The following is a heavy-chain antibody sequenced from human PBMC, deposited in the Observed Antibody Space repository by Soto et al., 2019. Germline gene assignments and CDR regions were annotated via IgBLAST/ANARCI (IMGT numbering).Heavy chain of an antibody. V-gene: IGHV1-8*01. Sequence: ASVKVSCKASGYTFTSYDINWVRQATGQGLEWMGWMNPNSGNTGYAQKFQGRVTMTRNTSISTAYMELSSLRSEDTAVYYCARERPDGARLDPWGQGTLVTVSS. CDR2: MNPNSGNT. CDR1: GYTFTSYD. D-gene: IGHD6-6*01. J-gene: IGHJ5*02. CDR3: ARERPDGARLDP.